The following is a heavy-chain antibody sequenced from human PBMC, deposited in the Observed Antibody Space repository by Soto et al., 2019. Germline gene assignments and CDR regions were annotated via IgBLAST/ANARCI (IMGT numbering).Heavy chain of an antibody. Sequence: QVQLVESGGGVVQPGRSLRLSCAASGFTFSSYGMHWVRQAPGKGLEWVAVIWYDGSNKYYADSVKGRFTISRDNSKNTLYLQMNRLRAEDTAVYYCAREMDYDSSGYALYYYYGMDVWGQGTTVTVSS. V-gene: IGHV3-33*01. D-gene: IGHD3-22*01. CDR3: AREMDYDSSGYALYYYYGMDV. CDR1: GFTFSSYG. J-gene: IGHJ6*02. CDR2: IWYDGSNK.